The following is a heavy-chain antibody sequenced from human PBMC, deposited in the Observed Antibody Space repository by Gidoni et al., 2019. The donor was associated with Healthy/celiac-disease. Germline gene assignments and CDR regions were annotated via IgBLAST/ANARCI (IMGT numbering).Heavy chain of an antibody. Sequence: QVQLQESGPGLVKPSQTLSLTCTVSGGSISRGGYYWSWIRQHPGKGLEWIGYIYYSGSTYYNPSLKSRVTISVDTSKNQFSLKLSSVTAADTAVYYCARASTHTIFGVVITNWFDPWGQGTLVTVSS. V-gene: IGHV4-31*03. CDR1: GGSISRGGYY. D-gene: IGHD3-3*01. J-gene: IGHJ5*02. CDR2: IYYSGST. CDR3: ARASTHTIFGVVITNWFDP.